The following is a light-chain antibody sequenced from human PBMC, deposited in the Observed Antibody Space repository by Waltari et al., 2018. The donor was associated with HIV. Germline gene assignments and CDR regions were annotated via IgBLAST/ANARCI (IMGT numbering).Light chain of an antibody. CDR1: PNVGAF. J-gene: IGKJ1*01. CDR3: HQYASFSGT. V-gene: IGKV1-5*03. Sequence: DIRLTQSPSTLSASAGDRVAITCRAGPNVGAFLAWYQQKPGKPPKLLIYQASILEGGVPARFSGSVSGSDFTLTIHGLQSDDFATYYCHQYASFSGTFGQGTKVEL. CDR2: QAS.